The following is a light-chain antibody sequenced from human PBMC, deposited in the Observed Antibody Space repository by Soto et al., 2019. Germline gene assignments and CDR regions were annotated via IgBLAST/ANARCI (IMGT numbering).Light chain of an antibody. V-gene: IGLV2-14*03. CDR3: SSYKSSTEI. Sequence: QSALTQPASVSGSPGQSITISCTGTSSDVGFYNYVSWYQQHPGKAPKLMIYDVTKRPSGVSNRFSGSKSGNTASLTISGLQAEDEADYYCSSYKSSTEIFGGGTKLTVL. CDR1: SSDVGFYNY. J-gene: IGLJ2*01. CDR2: DVT.